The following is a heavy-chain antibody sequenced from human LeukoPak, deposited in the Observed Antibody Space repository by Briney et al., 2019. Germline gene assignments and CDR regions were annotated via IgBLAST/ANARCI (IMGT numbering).Heavy chain of an antibody. D-gene: IGHD3-3*01. Sequence: PGGSLRLSCAASGFTFDDYGMSWVRQAPGKGLEWVANIKQDGSETYYVDSVKGRFIVSRDNAKNSLYLHMSSLRADDTAVYYCARVSAIWSGYYRDYWGQGTLVTVSS. CDR2: IKQDGSET. CDR3: ARVSAIWSGYYRDY. V-gene: IGHV3-7*04. CDR1: GFTFDDYG. J-gene: IGHJ4*02.